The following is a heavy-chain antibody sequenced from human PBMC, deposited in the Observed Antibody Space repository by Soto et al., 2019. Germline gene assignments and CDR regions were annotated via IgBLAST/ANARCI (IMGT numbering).Heavy chain of an antibody. Sequence: QVQLVQSGAEVKKPGSSVKVSCKASGGTFSSCAISWVRQAPGQGLEWMGGIIPIFGTANSAQKFQGRVTITADESTSTAYMELSSLRSEDTAVYYCAKYSGSYRSYWYFDLWGRGTLVTVSS. CDR3: AKYSGSYRSYWYFDL. V-gene: IGHV1-69*01. D-gene: IGHD1-26*01. CDR2: IIPIFGTA. CDR1: GGTFSSCA. J-gene: IGHJ2*01.